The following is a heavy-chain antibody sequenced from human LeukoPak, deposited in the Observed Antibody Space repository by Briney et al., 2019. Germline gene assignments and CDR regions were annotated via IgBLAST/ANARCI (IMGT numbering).Heavy chain of an antibody. V-gene: IGHV3-74*01. Sequence: PGGSLRLSCAASGFTFSSYWMDWVRQPPGKGLVWVSGINSDGRMTRYAESVKGRFTISRDNAKNTLYLQMNSLRAEDTSVYYCARVGSTDGPHAFDIWGQGTMVTVSS. CDR2: INSDGRMT. J-gene: IGHJ3*02. CDR3: ARVGSTDGPHAFDI. D-gene: IGHD2-21*02. CDR1: GFTFSSYW.